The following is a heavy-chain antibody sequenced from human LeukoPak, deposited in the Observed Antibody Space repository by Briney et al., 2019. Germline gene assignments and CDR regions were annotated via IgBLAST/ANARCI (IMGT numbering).Heavy chain of an antibody. Sequence: GESLKTSFKGSGYRFITYWIGWVRPMPGKGLEWMGIIYPRDSDTRYSPSFQGQVTFSADKSISTAYLQWSSLKASDTAIYYCARRVGDGYNLFDYWGQGTLVTVSS. CDR3: ARRVGDGYNLFDY. D-gene: IGHD5-24*01. CDR2: IYPRDSDT. J-gene: IGHJ4*02. CDR1: GYRFITYW. V-gene: IGHV5-51*01.